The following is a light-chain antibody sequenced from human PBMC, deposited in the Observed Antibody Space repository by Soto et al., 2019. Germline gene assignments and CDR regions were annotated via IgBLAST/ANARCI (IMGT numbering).Light chain of an antibody. CDR1: QYISSC. J-gene: IGKJ1*01. Sequence: DIQMTQSPSTLSASVGDRVTITCRASQYISSCLAWYQQKPGKAPKLLIYKASSLESGVPSRFSGSGSGTEFTLTSSSLQPDDFATYYCQQYNSQRTFGQGTKVEIK. V-gene: IGKV1-5*03. CDR2: KAS. CDR3: QQYNSQRT.